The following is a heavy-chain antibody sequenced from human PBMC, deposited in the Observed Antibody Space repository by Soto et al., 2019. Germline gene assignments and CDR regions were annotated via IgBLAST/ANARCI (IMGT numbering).Heavy chain of an antibody. CDR2: ISYDGSNK. V-gene: IGHV3-30-3*01. CDR3: AACRRTDAFDL. CDR1: GFTFSSFA. Sequence: QVQLVESGGGVVQPGRSLRLSCAASGFTFSSFAMHWVRQAQGKGLEWVAVISYDGSNKYYADSVKGRFTISKDNSKNRLYLQMNSLRAEDTAVYYCAACRRTDAFDLWGQGTMVTVSS. J-gene: IGHJ3*01.